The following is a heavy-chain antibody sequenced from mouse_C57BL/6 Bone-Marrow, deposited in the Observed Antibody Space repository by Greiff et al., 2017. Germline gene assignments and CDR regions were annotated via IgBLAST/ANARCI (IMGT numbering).Heavy chain of an antibody. V-gene: IGHV1-42*01. J-gene: IGHJ4*01. CDR1: GYSFTGYY. Sequence: VQLQQSGPELVKPGASVKISCKASGYSFTGYYMNWVKQSPEKSLEWIGEINPSTGGTTYNQKFKAKATLTVDKSSSTAYMQLKSLTSEDSAVYYCARWRAVVATGDYWGQGTSVTVSS. CDR3: ARWRAVVATGDY. CDR2: INPSTGGT. D-gene: IGHD1-1*01.